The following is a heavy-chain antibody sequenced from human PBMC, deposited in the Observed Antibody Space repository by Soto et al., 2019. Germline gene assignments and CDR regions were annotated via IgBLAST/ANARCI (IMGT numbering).Heavy chain of an antibody. CDR1: GFRFSGHG. V-gene: IGHV3-30*02. CDR2: IGFDGTKK. Sequence: QVQLVEFGGGVVQPGGSLSLSCAASGFRFSGHGMHWVRQAPGKGLEWVTFIGFDGTKKDYIDSVKGRFTVSRDNSRNTLFLQMNSLRAEDTAVYFCARVTGTGSDTQGRLDSWGQGILVTVSS. D-gene: IGHD3-10*01. J-gene: IGHJ4*02. CDR3: ARVTGTGSDTQGRLDS.